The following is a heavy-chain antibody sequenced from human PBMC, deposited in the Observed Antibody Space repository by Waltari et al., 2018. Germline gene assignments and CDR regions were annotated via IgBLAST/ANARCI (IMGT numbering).Heavy chain of an antibody. CDR2: IYHSG. Sequence: QVQLQESGPGLVKPSETLSLTCTVSGYSLSSGYYWGWIRQPPGKGLELIGSIYHSGSTISVDTSKNQFSLKLSSVTAADTAVYYCARDMYYDFWSGYAGYYYYYMDVWGKGTTVTVSS. V-gene: IGHV4-38-2*02. J-gene: IGHJ6*03. CDR3: ARDMYYDFWSGYAGYYYYYMDV. D-gene: IGHD3-3*01. CDR1: GYSLSSGYY.